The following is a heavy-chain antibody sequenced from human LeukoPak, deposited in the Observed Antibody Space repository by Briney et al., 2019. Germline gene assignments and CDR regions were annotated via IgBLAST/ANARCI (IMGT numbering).Heavy chain of an antibody. D-gene: IGHD6-13*01. CDR2: ISGSGGST. CDR3: AKDPGSSWYEGWFDP. CDR1: GFTFSSYA. Sequence: QSGGSLRLSCVASGFTFSSYAMSWVRQAPGKGLEWVSAISGSGGSTYYADSVKGRFTISRDNSKNTLYLQMNSLRAEDTAVYYCAKDPGSSWYEGWFDPWGQGTLVTVSS. V-gene: IGHV3-23*01. J-gene: IGHJ5*02.